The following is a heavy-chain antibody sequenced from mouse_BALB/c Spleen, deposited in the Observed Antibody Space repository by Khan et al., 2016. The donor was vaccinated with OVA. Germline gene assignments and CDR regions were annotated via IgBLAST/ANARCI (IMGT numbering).Heavy chain of an antibody. D-gene: IGHD1-1*01. V-gene: IGHV3-2*02. CDR2: ISYSGNT. J-gene: IGHJ2*01. Sequence: VQLQQSGPGLVKPSQSLSLTCTVTGYSITSDYAWNWIRQFPGNKLEWMDFISYSGNTNYHPSLKSRLSITRDTSKNQFFLPLTSVTTEDTATYDWERVYGGDFDYGGQGTTLTVSS. CDR1: GYSITSDYA. CDR3: ERVYGGDFDY.